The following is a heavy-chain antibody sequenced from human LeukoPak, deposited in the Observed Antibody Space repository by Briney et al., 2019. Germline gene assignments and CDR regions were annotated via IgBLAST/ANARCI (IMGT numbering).Heavy chain of an antibody. Sequence: GGSLRLSCEGSEFTFSFYWMSWVRQAPGKGREGVAFIDYDENTEYYADSVKGRFTISRDNSKNTVFLQMNSVRADDTAVYYCAKAGSGWYAPYWGQGTLVTVSS. CDR3: AKAGSGWYAPY. V-gene: IGHV3-30*02. CDR2: IDYDENTE. J-gene: IGHJ4*02. CDR1: EFTFSFYW. D-gene: IGHD6-19*01.